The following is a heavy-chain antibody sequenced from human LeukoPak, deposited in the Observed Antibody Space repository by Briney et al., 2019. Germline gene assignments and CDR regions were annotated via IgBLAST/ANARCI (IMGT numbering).Heavy chain of an antibody. Sequence: GGSLRLSCAASGFAFSSYWMTWVRQVPGKGLEWVANIKEDGSRKFYVASVKGRFAISRDNVRNFLYLQMNNLRAEDAALYFCASNWGSYPDCWGQGVLVTVSS. CDR3: ASNWGSYPDC. J-gene: IGHJ4*02. CDR1: GFAFSSYW. CDR2: IKEDGSRK. V-gene: IGHV3-7*03. D-gene: IGHD3-16*01.